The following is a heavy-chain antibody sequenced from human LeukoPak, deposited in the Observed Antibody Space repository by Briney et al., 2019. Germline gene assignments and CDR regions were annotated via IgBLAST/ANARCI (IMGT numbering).Heavy chain of an antibody. J-gene: IGHJ4*02. Sequence: PGGSLRLSCAASGFTFSSYAMHWVRQAPGKGLEWVAVISYDGSNKYYADSVKGRFTISRDNSKNTLYLQMNSLRAEDTAVYYCARDRRYSSSSFLDYRGQGTLVTVSS. CDR2: ISYDGSNK. V-gene: IGHV3-30-3*01. CDR1: GFTFSSYA. D-gene: IGHD6-6*01. CDR3: ARDRRYSSSSFLDY.